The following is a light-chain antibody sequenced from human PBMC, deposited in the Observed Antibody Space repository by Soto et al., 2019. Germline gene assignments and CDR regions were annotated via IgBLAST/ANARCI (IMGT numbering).Light chain of an antibody. CDR1: SSDVGAYNY. J-gene: IGLJ1*01. V-gene: IGLV2-14*01. Sequence: QSALTQPASVSGSPGQSITISCTGTSSDVGAYNYVSWYQQHPGKAPKLMIYEVSNRPSGVSNRFSGSKSGNTASLTISGLQAEDGADYYCSSYTRSTTYVFGTGTKLTVL. CDR2: EVS. CDR3: SSYTRSTTYV.